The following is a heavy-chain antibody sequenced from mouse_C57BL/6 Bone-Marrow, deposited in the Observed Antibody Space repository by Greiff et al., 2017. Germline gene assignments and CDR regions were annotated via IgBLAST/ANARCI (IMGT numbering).Heavy chain of an antibody. D-gene: IGHD1-1*01. J-gene: IGHJ1*03. CDR2: LYPGSGNT. V-gene: IGHV1-84*01. Sequence: VQLQQSGPELVKPGASVQISCKASGYTFTDYYINWVKQRPGQGLEWIGWLYPGSGNTKYNEKFKGKATLTVDTSSSTAYMQLSSLTAEDAAVYFCYGSSYVGYCDVWGTGTTVTVSS. CDR1: GYTFTDYY. CDR3: YGSSYVGYCDV.